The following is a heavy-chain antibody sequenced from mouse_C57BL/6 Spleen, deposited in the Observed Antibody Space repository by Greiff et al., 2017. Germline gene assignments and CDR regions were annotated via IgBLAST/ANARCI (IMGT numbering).Heavy chain of an antibody. CDR2: LSSGGSYT. CDR3: ARKDSNDGDFDY. V-gene: IGHV5-6*02. D-gene: IGHD2-12*01. J-gene: IGHJ2*01. Sequence: EVKLEESGGDLVKPGGSLKLSCAASGFTFSSYGMSWVRQTPDKRLEWVATLSSGGSYTYYPDSVKGRFTISRDNAKNTLYLQMSSLKSEDTAMYFCARKDSNDGDFDYWGQGTTLTVSS. CDR1: GFTFSSYG.